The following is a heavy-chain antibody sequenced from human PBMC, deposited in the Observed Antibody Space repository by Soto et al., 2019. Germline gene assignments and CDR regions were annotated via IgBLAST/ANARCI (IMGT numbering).Heavy chain of an antibody. CDR3: ARERGGWYGIDY. J-gene: IGHJ4*02. CDR1: GGSISSYY. D-gene: IGHD6-19*01. CDR2: IYYSGST. V-gene: IGHV4-59*01. Sequence: LSLTCTVSGGSISSYYWSWIRQPPGKGLEWIGYIYYSGSTNYNPSLKSRVTMSVDTSKNQFSLKLSSVTAADTAVYYCARERGGWYGIDYWGQGTLVTVSS.